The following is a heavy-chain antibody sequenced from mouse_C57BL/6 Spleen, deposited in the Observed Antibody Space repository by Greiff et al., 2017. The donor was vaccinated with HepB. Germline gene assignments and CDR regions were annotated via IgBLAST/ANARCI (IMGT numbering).Heavy chain of an antibody. J-gene: IGHJ2*01. CDR3: ARWGVEGFDY. Sequence: QVQLQQPGAELVKPGASVKLSCKASGYTFTSYWMQWVKQRPGQGLEWIGEIDPSDSYTNYNQKFKGKATLTVDTSSSTAYMQLSSLTSEDSAVYYCARWGVEGFDYWGQGTTLTVSS. CDR1: GYTFTSYW. D-gene: IGHD1-1*01. CDR2: IDPSDSYT. V-gene: IGHV1-50*01.